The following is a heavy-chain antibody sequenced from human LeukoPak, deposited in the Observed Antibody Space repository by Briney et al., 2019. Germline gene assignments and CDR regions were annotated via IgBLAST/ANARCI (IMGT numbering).Heavy chain of an antibody. J-gene: IGHJ4*02. CDR2: INPNSGGT. CDR3: ARGIAVAGTLDY. Sequence: ASVKVSCKASGYTFTGYYMHWVRQAPGQGLEWMGRINPNSGGTNYAQKFQGRVTMTRDTSISTAYMELSRLRSDDTAAYYCARGIAVAGTLDYWGQGTLVTVSS. CDR1: GYTFTGYY. V-gene: IGHV1-2*06. D-gene: IGHD6-19*01.